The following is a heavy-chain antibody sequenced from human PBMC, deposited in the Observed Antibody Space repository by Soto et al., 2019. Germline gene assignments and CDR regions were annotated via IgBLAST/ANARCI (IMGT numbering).Heavy chain of an antibody. CDR1: GFTFSSFA. J-gene: IGHJ6*02. CDR3: ARSQLIRIFYYFYGMDF. V-gene: IGHV3-30-3*01. Sequence: ESGGGVVQPGRSLRLSCAASGFTFSSFAMHWVRQAPGKGLEWVAVISNDGSHKFYADTVKGRFTVSRDTSKKTLNLQMNSLRAEDTAIYHCARSQLIRIFYYFYGMDFWGQGTTVTVSS. CDR2: ISNDGSHK. D-gene: IGHD6-13*01.